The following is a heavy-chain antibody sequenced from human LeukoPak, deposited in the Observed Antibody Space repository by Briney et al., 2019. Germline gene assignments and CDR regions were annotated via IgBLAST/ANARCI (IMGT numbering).Heavy chain of an antibody. D-gene: IGHD1-26*01. CDR2: IKGDESAR. J-gene: IGHJ4*02. CDR3: ARDVVGSLDY. V-gene: IGHV3-7*01. CDR1: GFTFSSYW. Sequence: PGVSLRLSCAASGFTFSSYWMAWVRQAPGKGLEWVANIKGDESARHQADSVKGRFTISRDNTRNSLYLQMTNLRGDDTAVYYCARDVVGSLDYWGQGTLVTVSS.